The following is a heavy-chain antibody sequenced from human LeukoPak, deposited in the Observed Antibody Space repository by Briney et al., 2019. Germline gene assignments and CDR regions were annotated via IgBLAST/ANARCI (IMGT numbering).Heavy chain of an antibody. D-gene: IGHD2-15*01. CDR2: INPNSGGT. J-gene: IGHJ5*02. Sequence: ASVKVSCKASGYTFTGYYMHWVRQAPGQGLEWMGWINPNSGGTNYAQKFQGRVTMTTDTSMSTAYMELSRLTSDDTAVYYCARAGGGSWFDPWGQGTLVTVSS. CDR3: ARAGGGSWFDP. V-gene: IGHV1-2*02. CDR1: GYTFTGYY.